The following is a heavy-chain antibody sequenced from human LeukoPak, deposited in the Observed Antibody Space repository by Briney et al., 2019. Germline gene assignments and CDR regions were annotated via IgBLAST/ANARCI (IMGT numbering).Heavy chain of an antibody. J-gene: IGHJ4*02. D-gene: IGHD4-17*01. CDR2: IYHSGST. Sequence: SETLSLTCIVSGGSISSYYWSWIRQPPGKGLEWIGYIYHSGSTYYNPSLKSRVTISVDRSKNQFSLKLSSVTAADTAVYYCARTSYGDYYFDYWGQGTLVTVSS. CDR3: ARTSYGDYYFDY. V-gene: IGHV4-59*12. CDR1: GGSISSYY.